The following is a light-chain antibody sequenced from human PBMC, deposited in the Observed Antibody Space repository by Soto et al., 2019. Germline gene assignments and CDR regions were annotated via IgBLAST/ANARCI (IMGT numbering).Light chain of an antibody. J-gene: IGKJ4*01. CDR2: GAS. CDR3: QQGTT. V-gene: IGKV3-20*01. CDR1: QSVTSSY. Sequence: EIVLTQSPGTLSLSPGERATLSCRASQSVTSSYLAWYQQKPGQAPRLLIYGASSMASGIPDRFSGSGSGTDFTLTISRLEPEDFAVYYCQQGTTFGGGTKVEIK.